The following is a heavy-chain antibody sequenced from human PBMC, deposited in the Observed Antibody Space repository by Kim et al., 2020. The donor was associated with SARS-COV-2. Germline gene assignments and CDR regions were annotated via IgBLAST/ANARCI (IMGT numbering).Heavy chain of an antibody. CDR1: GFTFSSYS. CDR3: ARDGILPYYDFWSGYFASYYFDY. D-gene: IGHD3-3*01. Sequence: GGSLRLSCAASGFTFSSYSMNWVRQAPGKGLEWVSYISSSSSTIYYADSVKGRFTISRDNAKNSLYLQMNSLRDDDTAVYYCARDGILPYYDFWSGYFASYYFDYWGQGTLVTVSS. J-gene: IGHJ4*02. CDR2: ISSSSSTI. V-gene: IGHV3-48*02.